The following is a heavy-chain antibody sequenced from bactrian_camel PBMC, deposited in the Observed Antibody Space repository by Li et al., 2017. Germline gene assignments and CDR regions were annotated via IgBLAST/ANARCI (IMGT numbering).Heavy chain of an antibody. CDR3: AGAGGGDCLSENTYRY. D-gene: IGHD2*01. Sequence: HVQLVESGGGSVQAGGALRLSCAASGFDYSPRCMGWFRQAPGKAREAVAAINSDGDISYANSVKGRFTIFKDNAKKSVTLEMNGLEPEDTAMYYCAGAGGGDCLSENTYRYWGQGTQVTVS. CDR1: GFDYSPRC. CDR2: INSDGDI. J-gene: IGHJ4*01. V-gene: IGHV3S53*01.